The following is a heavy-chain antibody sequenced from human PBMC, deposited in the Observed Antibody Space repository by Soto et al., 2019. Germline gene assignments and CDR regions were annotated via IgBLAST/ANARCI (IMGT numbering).Heavy chain of an antibody. J-gene: IGHJ4*02. V-gene: IGHV3-23*01. CDR3: AKGPYGSGSYPPDY. CDR1: GFTFSSYA. CDR2: ISGSGGST. D-gene: IGHD3-10*01. Sequence: PGGSLRLSCAASGFTFSSYAMSWVRQAPGKGLEWVSAISGSGGSTYYADSVKGRFTISRDNSKNTLYLQMNSLRAEDTAVYYCAKGPYGSGSYPPDYWGQGTLVTVSS.